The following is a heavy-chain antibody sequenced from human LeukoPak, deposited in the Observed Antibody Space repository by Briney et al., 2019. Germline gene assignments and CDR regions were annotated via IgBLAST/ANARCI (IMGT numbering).Heavy chain of an antibody. CDR2: IYYSGST. Sequence: SETLSLTCTVSGGSISSYYWSWIRQPPGKGLEWIGYIYYSGSTNYNPSLKSRVTISVDTSKNQFSLKLSSVTAADTAVYYCARVMYGYYYYMDVWGKGTTATVSS. D-gene: IGHD2-8*01. V-gene: IGHV4-59*01. CDR3: ARVMYGYYYYMDV. CDR1: GGSISSYY. J-gene: IGHJ6*03.